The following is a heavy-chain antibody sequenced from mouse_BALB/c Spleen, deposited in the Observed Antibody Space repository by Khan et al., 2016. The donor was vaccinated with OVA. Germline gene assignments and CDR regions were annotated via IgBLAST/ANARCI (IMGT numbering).Heavy chain of an antibody. CDR3: ARDKDSSGYDAMDH. CDR2: IWAGGST. V-gene: IGHV2-9*02. D-gene: IGHD3-2*01. J-gene: IGHJ4*01. Sequence: VQLQESGPGLVAPSQSLSITCSVSGFSLTSYGIHWVRQPPGKGLEWLGVIWAGGSTNYNSALMSRLRISKDNSKSQVFLKINSLQTNDTAMYYCARDKDSSGYDAMDHWGQGNSVTVST. CDR1: GFSLTSYG.